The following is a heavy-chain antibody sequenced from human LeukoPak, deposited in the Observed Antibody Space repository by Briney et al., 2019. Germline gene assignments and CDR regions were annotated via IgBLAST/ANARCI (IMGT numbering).Heavy chain of an antibody. V-gene: IGHV1-69*05. CDR3: ARGRVAAAGTEFDY. CDR2: IIPIFGTA. D-gene: IGHD6-13*01. Sequence: AASGKVSCKASGGTFSSYAISWVRQAPGQGLEWMGGIIPIFGTADYAQKFQGRVTITTDESTSTAYMELSSLRSEDTAVYYCARGRVAAAGTEFDYWGQGTLVTVSS. CDR1: GGTFSSYA. J-gene: IGHJ4*02.